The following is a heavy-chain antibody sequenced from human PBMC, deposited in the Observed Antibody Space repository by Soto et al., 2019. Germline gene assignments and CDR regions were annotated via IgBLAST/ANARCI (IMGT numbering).Heavy chain of an antibody. CDR3: AKDGSSSLFWFDP. CDR1: GFTLSSYG. D-gene: IGHD6-6*01. V-gene: IGHV3-30*18. J-gene: IGHJ5*02. Sequence: PGGSLRLSYAASGFTLSSYGMHWVRQAPGKGLEWVAVISDDGRNKYYADSVKGRFTISRDNSKNTLNLQMHRLRADDTAVYYCAKDGSSSLFWFDPWGQGTLVTVSS. CDR2: ISDDGRNK.